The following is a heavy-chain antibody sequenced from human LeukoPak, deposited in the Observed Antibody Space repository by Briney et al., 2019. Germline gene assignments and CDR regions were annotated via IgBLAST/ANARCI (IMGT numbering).Heavy chain of an antibody. D-gene: IGHD6-13*01. CDR3: ACRDLSSTWSYP. CDR1: GYRFTNYW. J-gene: IGHJ5*02. Sequence: GESLQISCKGVGYRFTNYWIGWVRQMPGKGMEWMGVIYPGDSRVRYNPSLQGQVTISVDKSVSTAYLQWISLKASDTAMYYCACRDLSSTWSYPWGQGTLVTVSS. CDR2: IYPGDSRV. V-gene: IGHV5-51*01.